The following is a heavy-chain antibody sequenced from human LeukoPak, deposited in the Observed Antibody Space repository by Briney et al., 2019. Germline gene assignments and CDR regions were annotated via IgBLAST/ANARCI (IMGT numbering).Heavy chain of an antibody. CDR3: AKEGTPQVSTWYDL. Sequence: PGMSLRLSCAASGVTLSPYGMHWVRQAPGKGLEGVAVISYEGGTQHYADSVKGRFIIYRDNPSNTLYLQMNILRTEHTAVYYCAKEGTPQVSTWYDLWGQGTQVIVSS. V-gene: IGHV3-30*18. CDR2: ISYEGGTQ. D-gene: IGHD3-10*01. J-gene: IGHJ5*02. CDR1: GVTLSPYG.